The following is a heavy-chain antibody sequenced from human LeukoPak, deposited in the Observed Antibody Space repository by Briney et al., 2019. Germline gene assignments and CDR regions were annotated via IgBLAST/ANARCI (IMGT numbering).Heavy chain of an antibody. CDR2: ISYDGSNT. Sequence: GRSLRLSCAASGFTFNNYGMHWVRQAPGKGLEWVAIISYDGSNTYYADSVKGRFTISRDNSKNTLYLQMNSLRAEDTAVYYCAREGPGYSYGPYYYGMDVWGQGTTVTVSS. V-gene: IGHV3-30*03. CDR1: GFTFNNYG. J-gene: IGHJ6*02. D-gene: IGHD5-18*01. CDR3: AREGPGYSYGPYYYGMDV.